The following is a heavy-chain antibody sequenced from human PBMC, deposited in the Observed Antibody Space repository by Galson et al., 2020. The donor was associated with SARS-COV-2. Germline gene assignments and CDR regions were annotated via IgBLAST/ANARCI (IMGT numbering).Heavy chain of an antibody. CDR2: ISAYNGNT. CDR1: GYTFTSYG. CDR3: ARYKGELGYDILTGYFGYYYYGMDV. D-gene: IGHD3-9*01. V-gene: IGHV1-18*04. J-gene: IGHJ6*02. Sequence: ASVKVSCKASGYTFTSYGISWVRQAPGQGLEWMGWISAYNGNTNYAQKLQGRVTMTTDTSTSTAYMELRSLRSDDTAVYYCARYKGELGYDILTGYFGYYYYGMDVWGQGTTVTVSS.